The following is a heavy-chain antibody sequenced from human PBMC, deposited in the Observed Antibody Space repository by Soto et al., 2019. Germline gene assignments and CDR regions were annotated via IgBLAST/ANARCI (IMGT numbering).Heavy chain of an antibody. CDR1: GGSNSSYY. CDR3: AGGSAVAGSRTIDY. V-gene: IGHV4-59*01. D-gene: IGHD6-19*01. J-gene: IGHJ4*02. CDR2: IYYSGST. Sequence: SETLSLTFTVSGGSNSSYYWSCIRQPPGKGLEWIGYIYYSGSTNYNPSQKSRVTISVDTSKNQYSLKLSSVTAADTAVYYCAGGSAVAGSRTIDYWGQGTLVTVSS.